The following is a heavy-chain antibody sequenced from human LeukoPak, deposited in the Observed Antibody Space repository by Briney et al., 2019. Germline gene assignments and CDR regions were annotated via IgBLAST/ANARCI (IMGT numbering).Heavy chain of an antibody. CDR1: GVTFSNYW. Sequence: GGSLRFSCAASGVTFSNYWMHWGRQDPGEGLVWGSFINPDGSTTNYADSVKGRFTISRDNAKNALYLQMNSLRAEDTAVYYCAKDLHYGSADYWGQGTLVTVSS. D-gene: IGHD3-10*01. CDR3: AKDLHYGSADY. J-gene: IGHJ4*02. V-gene: IGHV3-74*01. CDR2: INPDGSTT.